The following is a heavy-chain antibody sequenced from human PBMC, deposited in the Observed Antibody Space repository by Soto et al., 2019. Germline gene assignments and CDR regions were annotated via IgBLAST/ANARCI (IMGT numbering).Heavy chain of an antibody. Sequence: PSQTLSLGRTVYGGSFSGDSCNWIHHQPANCREWLGDISHSGSTNYHPSRKSRLTISSDTSKHQFSLKLSSATAADTAVYYCARTDPNNDSSGYYLAYYYYGMDVWGQGTTVT. D-gene: IGHD3-22*01. CDR3: ARTDPNNDSSGYYLAYYYYGMDV. CDR1: GGSFSGDS. J-gene: IGHJ6*02. CDR2: ISHSGST. V-gene: IGHV4-34*01.